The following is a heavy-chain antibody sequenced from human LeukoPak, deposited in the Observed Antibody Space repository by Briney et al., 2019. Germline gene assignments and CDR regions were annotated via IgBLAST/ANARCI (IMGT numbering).Heavy chain of an antibody. Sequence: SETLSLTCTVSGGSISSGDYYWSWIRQPPGKGLEWIGYIYYSGGTYYNPSLKSRVTISVDTSKNQFSLKLSSVTAADTAVYYCARLSGSYWAYFDYWGQGTLVTVSS. CDR1: GGSISSGDYY. D-gene: IGHD1-26*01. J-gene: IGHJ4*02. CDR3: ARLSGSYWAYFDY. V-gene: IGHV4-30-4*08. CDR2: IYYSGGT.